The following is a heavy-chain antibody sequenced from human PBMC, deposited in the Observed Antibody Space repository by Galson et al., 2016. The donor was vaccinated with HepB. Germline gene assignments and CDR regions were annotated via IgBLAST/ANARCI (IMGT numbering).Heavy chain of an antibody. Sequence: QSGAEVKQPGESLKISCKGSEDTFSTDWIGWVRQTPGKGLEWMGMIYPSASDTRYSPSFQGQVTMSADKSTNTAYLLWSGVKASDAAMYYCARQARCGGDCYSLVNVANYYKGMDVWGQGTTVTISS. CDR1: EDTFSTDW. V-gene: IGHV5-51*01. D-gene: IGHD2-21*02. J-gene: IGHJ6*02. CDR2: IYPSASDT. CDR3: ARQARCGGDCYSLVNVANYYKGMDV.